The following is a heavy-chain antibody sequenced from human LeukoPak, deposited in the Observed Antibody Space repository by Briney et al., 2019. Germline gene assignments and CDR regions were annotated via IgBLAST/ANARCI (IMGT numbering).Heavy chain of an antibody. J-gene: IGHJ6*02. Sequence: GGSLRLSCAASGFTFSSYAMTWVRQAPGKGLEWVSTIGGSGSSTYYADSVKGRFTISRDNSKNTLYLQMSSLRSEDTAVYYCARGLGYSNSWYRGGYYDFGMDVWGQGTTVTVSS. CDR1: GFTFSSYA. V-gene: IGHV3-23*01. D-gene: IGHD6-13*01. CDR3: ARGLGYSNSWYRGGYYDFGMDV. CDR2: IGGSGSST.